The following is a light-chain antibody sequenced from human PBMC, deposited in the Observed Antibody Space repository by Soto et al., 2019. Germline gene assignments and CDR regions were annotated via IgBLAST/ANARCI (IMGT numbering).Light chain of an antibody. CDR3: VLYMGTGISV. J-gene: IGLJ3*02. Sequence: QTVVTQEPSFSVSPGRTVTLTCGLGSGSVSTSYYPSWYQLTPGQAPRTLIYSTNTRSSGVPNRFSGSILENKAALTITGAQADDESDYYCVLYMGTGISVFGGGTKLTVL. V-gene: IGLV8-61*01. CDR1: SGSVSTSYY. CDR2: STN.